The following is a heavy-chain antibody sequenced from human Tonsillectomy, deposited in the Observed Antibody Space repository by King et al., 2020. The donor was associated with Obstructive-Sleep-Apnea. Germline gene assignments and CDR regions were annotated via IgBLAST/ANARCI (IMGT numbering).Heavy chain of an antibody. V-gene: IGHV3-48*04. CDR1: GFTFNTYN. CDR3: ATDDYNYNPPY. Sequence: VQLVESGGGLVQPGGSLRVSCAASGFTFNTYNMNWVRQAPGKGLEWVSYISYSSSTIYYADSVKGRFTISRDNAKNSLYLQMNSLRAEDTAVYYCATDDYNYNPPYWGQGTLVTVSS. D-gene: IGHD5-24*01. J-gene: IGHJ4*02. CDR2: ISYSSSTI.